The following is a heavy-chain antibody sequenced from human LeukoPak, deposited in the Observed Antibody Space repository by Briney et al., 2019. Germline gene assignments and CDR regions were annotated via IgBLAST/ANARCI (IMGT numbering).Heavy chain of an antibody. V-gene: IGHV3-23*01. D-gene: IGHD2-8*01. J-gene: IGHJ4*02. CDR1: GFTFSSYA. Sequence: GGSLRLSCAASGFTFSSYAMSWVRQAPGKGLEWVSAFSGSGGSTYYADSVKGRFTISRDNSKNTLYLQIHSLRTGDTAVYYCAKDESRYCTTSSCYPHDYWGQGTLVTVSS. CDR2: FSGSGGST. CDR3: AKDESRYCTTSSCYPHDY.